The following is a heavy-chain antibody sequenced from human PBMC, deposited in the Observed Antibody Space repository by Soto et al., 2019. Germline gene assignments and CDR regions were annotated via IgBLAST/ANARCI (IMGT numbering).Heavy chain of an antibody. CDR3: VGGQYYFDY. V-gene: IGHV3-30*03. CDR1: GFPFSSYG. CDR2: ISYDGSNK. J-gene: IGHJ4*02. D-gene: IGHD6-25*01. Sequence: QVQLVESVGGVVQPGRSLRLSCAASGFPFSSYGMHWVREAPGKGLEWVAVISYDGSNKYYADSVKGRFTISRDNSASTLYLQINSLRPEDTALYYCVGGQYYFDYRGQGTLVTVSP.